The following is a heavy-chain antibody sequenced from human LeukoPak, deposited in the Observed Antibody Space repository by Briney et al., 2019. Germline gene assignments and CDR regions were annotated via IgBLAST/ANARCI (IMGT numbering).Heavy chain of an antibody. J-gene: IGHJ6*02. CDR1: GGSISSSSYY. CDR3: ARPSSGSPYGMDV. CDR2: IYYSGST. Sequence: SQTLSLTCTVSGGSISSSSYYWGWIRQPPGKGLEWIGSIYYSGSTYYNPSLKSRVTISVDTSKNQFSLKLSSVTAADTAVYYCARPSSGSPYGMDVWGQGTTVTVSS. V-gene: IGHV4-39*01. D-gene: IGHD6-25*01.